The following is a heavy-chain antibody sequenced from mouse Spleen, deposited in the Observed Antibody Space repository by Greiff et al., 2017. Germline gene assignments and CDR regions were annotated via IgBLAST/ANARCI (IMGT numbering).Heavy chain of an antibody. D-gene: IGHD2-4*01. CDR1: GFTFSSYT. CDR2: ISSGGGNT. Sequence: EVKVVESGGGLVKPGGSLKLSCAASGFTFSSYTMSWVRQTPAKRLEWVATISSGGGNTYYPDSVKGRFTISRDNARNTLYLQMSSLRSEDTAMYYCARHFYDYDGGGFDYWGQGTTLTVSS. V-gene: IGHV5-9*04. J-gene: IGHJ2*01. CDR3: ARHFYDYDGGGFDY.